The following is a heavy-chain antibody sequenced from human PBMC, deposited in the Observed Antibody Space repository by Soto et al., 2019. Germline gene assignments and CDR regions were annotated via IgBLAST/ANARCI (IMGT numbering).Heavy chain of an antibody. D-gene: IGHD6-19*01. CDR1: GFTFSDYA. CDR3: AKGGRQWLVTSDFNY. V-gene: IGHV3-30*18. Sequence: VQLVESGGGVVQPGRSLRLSCAASGFTFSDYAMHWVRQAPGKGLEWVAVVSHDGRNTHYADSVKGRFTISGDSSKNTASLETTSLRAEDTAVYYCAKGGRQWLVTSDFNYRAQVALVTVSS. CDR2: VSHDGRNT. J-gene: IGHJ4*02.